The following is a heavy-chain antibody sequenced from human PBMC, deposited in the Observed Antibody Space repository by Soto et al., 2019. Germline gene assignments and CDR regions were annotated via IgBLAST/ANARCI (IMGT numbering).Heavy chain of an antibody. V-gene: IGHV3-23*01. CDR1: GLTLRSCA. D-gene: IGHD5-18*01. CDR3: VKEVETVRLVAFAL. J-gene: IGHJ4*02. CDR2: ISGSGGST. Sequence: PGGALGPSSSASGLTLRSCAMSWGRQAAGRGLEWVSAISGSGGSTYYADSVKGRFTISRDNSKNTLYLQMNSLRAEDTALYYCVKEVETVRLVAFALWRQGTQVTGSS.